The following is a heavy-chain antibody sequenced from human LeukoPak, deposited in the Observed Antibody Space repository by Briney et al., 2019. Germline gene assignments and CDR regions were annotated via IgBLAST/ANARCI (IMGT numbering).Heavy chain of an antibody. CDR2: ISSSGSYM. J-gene: IGHJ3*02. CDR3: ARGPSGSYSAFDI. Sequence: GGSLRLSCAASGFTFSTYTMNWVRQAPGKGLEWVSSISSSGSYMYYADSLKGRFTISRDNAKNSLSLQMNSLRAGDTAVYYCARGPSGSYSAFDIWGQGTMVTVSS. CDR1: GFTFSTYT. V-gene: IGHV3-21*01. D-gene: IGHD1-26*01.